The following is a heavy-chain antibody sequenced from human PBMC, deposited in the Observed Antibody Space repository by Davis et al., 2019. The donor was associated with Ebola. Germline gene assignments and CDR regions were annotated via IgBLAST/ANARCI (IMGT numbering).Heavy chain of an antibody. D-gene: IGHD3-9*01. Sequence: AASVKVSCKASGYTFTGYYMHWVRQAPGQGLEWMGGIIPIFGTANYAQKFQGRVTITADESTSTAYMELSSLRSEDTAVYYCASYALRYFDWLTWGMDVWGQGTTVTVSS. CDR1: GYTFTGYY. J-gene: IGHJ6*02. CDR3: ASYALRYFDWLTWGMDV. V-gene: IGHV1-69*13. CDR2: IIPIFGTA.